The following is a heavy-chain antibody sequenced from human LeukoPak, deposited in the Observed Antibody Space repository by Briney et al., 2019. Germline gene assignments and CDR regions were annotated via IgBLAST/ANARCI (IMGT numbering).Heavy chain of an antibody. V-gene: IGHV4-34*01. Sequence: SETLSLTCAVYGGSFSGYYWSWIRRPPGKGLEWIGEINHSGSTNYNPSLKSRVTISVDTSKNQFSLKLSSVTAADTAVYYCARHDGLRYFDWFPHFDYWGQGTLVTVSS. D-gene: IGHD3-9*01. CDR2: INHSGST. CDR1: GGSFSGYY. J-gene: IGHJ4*02. CDR3: ARHDGLRYFDWFPHFDY.